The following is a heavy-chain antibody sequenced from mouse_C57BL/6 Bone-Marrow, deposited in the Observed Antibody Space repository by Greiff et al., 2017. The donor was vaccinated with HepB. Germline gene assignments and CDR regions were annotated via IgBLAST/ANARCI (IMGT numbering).Heavy chain of an antibody. Sequence: VKLQESGPELVKPGASVKISCKASGYSFTSYYIHWVKQRPGQGLEWIGWIYPGSGNTKYNEKFKGKATLTADTSSSTAYMQLSSLTSEDSAVYYCARSLSFLDYWGQGTTLTVSS. CDR2: IYPGSGNT. J-gene: IGHJ2*01. CDR1: GYSFTSYY. CDR3: ARSLSFLDY. V-gene: IGHV1-66*01.